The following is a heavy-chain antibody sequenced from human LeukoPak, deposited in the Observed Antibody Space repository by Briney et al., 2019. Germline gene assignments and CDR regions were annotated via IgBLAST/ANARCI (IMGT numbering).Heavy chain of an antibody. J-gene: IGHJ4*02. V-gene: IGHV3-30*02. Sequence: GGSLRLSCAASGFTFSSYGMHWVRQAPGKGLEWVAFIRYDGSNKYYADSVKGRFTISRDNSKNTLYLRMNSLRAEDTAVYYCAKDKGHPHLYYFDYWGQGTLVTVSS. CDR2: IRYDGSNK. CDR3: AKDKGHPHLYYFDY. CDR1: GFTFSSYG.